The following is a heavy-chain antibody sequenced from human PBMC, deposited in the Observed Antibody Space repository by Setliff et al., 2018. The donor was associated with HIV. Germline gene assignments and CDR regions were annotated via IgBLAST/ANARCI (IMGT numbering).Heavy chain of an antibody. J-gene: IGHJ5*02. CDR2: IRYDGSNK. Sequence: LRLSCAASGFTFSSYGMHWVRQAPGKGLEWVAFIRYDGSNKYYADSVKGRFTISRDNSKNTLYLQMNSLRAEDTAVYYCARGPPSGTTRRNNWFDPWGQGTLVTAPQ. CDR3: ARGPPSGTTRRNNWFDP. D-gene: IGHD1-1*01. V-gene: IGHV3-30*02. CDR1: GFTFSSYG.